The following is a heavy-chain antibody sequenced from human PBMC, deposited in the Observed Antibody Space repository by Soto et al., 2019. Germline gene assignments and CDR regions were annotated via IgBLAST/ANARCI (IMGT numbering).Heavy chain of an antibody. D-gene: IGHD1-7*01. CDR3: AREGDITGTTSFDY. V-gene: IGHV3-33*01. Sequence: GGSLRLSCAASGFTFSSYGMHWVRQAPGKGLEWVAVIWYDGSNKYYADSVKGRFTISRDNSKNTLYLQMNSLRAEDTAVYYCAREGDITGTTSFDYWGQGTLVTVSS. CDR1: GFTFSSYG. CDR2: IWYDGSNK. J-gene: IGHJ4*02.